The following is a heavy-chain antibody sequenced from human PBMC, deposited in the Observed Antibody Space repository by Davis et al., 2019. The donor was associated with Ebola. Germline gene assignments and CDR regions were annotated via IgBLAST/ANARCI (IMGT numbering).Heavy chain of an antibody. V-gene: IGHV3-21*01. CDR1: GFTFSSYN. Sequence: PGGSLRLSCAASGFTFSSYNMNWVRQAPGKGLEWVSCISRTTNYIYYADSVKGRFTISRDNAKNTLYLQMNSLRAEDTAVYYCARGARLANDYWGQGTLVTVSS. CDR2: ISRTTNYI. J-gene: IGHJ4*02. D-gene: IGHD3-22*01. CDR3: ARGARLANDY.